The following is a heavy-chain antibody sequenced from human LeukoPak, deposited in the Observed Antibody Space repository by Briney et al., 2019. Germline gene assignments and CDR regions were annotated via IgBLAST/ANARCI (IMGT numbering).Heavy chain of an antibody. CDR3: ARGPPPDFDC. J-gene: IGHJ4*02. CDR2: IYTTGST. V-gene: IGHV4-4*07. CDR1: GGSISDYY. Sequence: SETLSLTCTVSGGSISDYYWGWIRQPAGKGLEWIGRIYTTGSTDYNPSLKSRVTMSVDTSKNQFSLKLSSVTAADTAVYYCARGPPPDFDCWGQGTLVTVSS.